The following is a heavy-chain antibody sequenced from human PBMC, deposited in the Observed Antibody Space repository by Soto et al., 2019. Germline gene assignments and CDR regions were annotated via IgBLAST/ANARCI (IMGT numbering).Heavy chain of an antibody. D-gene: IGHD3-22*01. CDR1: GGTFSSYA. Sequence: GASVKVSCKASGGTFSSYAISWVRQAPGQGLEWMGGIIPIFGTANYAQKFQGRVTITADESTSTAYMGLSSLRSEDTAVYYCARKGDPYYYDSSGSHFYYWGQGTLVTVSS. J-gene: IGHJ4*02. CDR3: ARKGDPYYYDSSGSHFYY. V-gene: IGHV1-69*13. CDR2: IIPIFGTA.